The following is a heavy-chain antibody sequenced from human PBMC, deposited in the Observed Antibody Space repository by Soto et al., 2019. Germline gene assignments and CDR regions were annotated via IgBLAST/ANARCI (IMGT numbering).Heavy chain of an antibody. J-gene: IGHJ6*02. Sequence: GESLKISCKGSGYSFTSYWIGWVRQMPGKGLEWMGIIYPGDSDTRYSPSFQGQVTISADKSISTAYLQWSSLKASDTAMYYCARQRIQLWLRPYYYYGMDVWGQGTTVTVSS. CDR2: IYPGDSDT. CDR1: GYSFTSYW. V-gene: IGHV5-51*01. D-gene: IGHD5-18*01. CDR3: ARQRIQLWLRPYYYYGMDV.